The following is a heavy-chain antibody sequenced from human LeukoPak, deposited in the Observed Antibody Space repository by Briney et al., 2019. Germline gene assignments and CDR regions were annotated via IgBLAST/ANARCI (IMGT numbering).Heavy chain of an antibody. V-gene: IGHV1-2*02. CDR3: ARGLVGAATRFDP. J-gene: IGHJ5*02. D-gene: IGHD1-26*01. CDR2: INPNSGGT. CDR1: GYTFTGYY. Sequence: ASVKVSCKAPGYTFTGYYMHWVRQAPGQGLEWMGWINPNSGGTNYAQKFQGRVTMTRDTSISTAYMELSRLRSDDTAVYYCARGLVGAATRFDPWGQGTLVTVSS.